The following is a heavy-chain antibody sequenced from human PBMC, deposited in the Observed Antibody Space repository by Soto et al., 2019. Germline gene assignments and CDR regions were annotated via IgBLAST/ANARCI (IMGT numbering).Heavy chain of an antibody. D-gene: IGHD1-26*01. CDR2: IKSKTDGGTT. CDR1: GFTFSNAW. Sequence: EVQLVESGGGLVKPGGSLRLSCAASGFTFSNAWMSWVRQAPGKGLELVCRIKSKTDGGTTDYAATVKGSFTISRDDSQNTLYLQMNSLKTEDTAVYYCTTFYNSGSYSWLWDYWGQGTLVTVAS. CDR3: TTFYNSGSYSWLWDY. V-gene: IGHV3-15*01. J-gene: IGHJ4*02.